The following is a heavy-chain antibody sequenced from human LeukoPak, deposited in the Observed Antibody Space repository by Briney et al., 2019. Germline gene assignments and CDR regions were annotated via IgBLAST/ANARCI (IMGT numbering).Heavy chain of an antibody. CDR3: ARAPEQWRVIDY. J-gene: IGHJ4*02. Sequence: TGGSLRLSCAASGFTFSSHAMSWVRQAPDKGLEWVAVISHDGTNNYYADSVKGRFIISRDNSKNTLYLQINSLRAEDTAAYYCARAPEQWRVIDYWGQGTLVTVSS. CDR1: GFTFSSHA. CDR2: ISHDGTNN. V-gene: IGHV3-30-3*01. D-gene: IGHD6-19*01.